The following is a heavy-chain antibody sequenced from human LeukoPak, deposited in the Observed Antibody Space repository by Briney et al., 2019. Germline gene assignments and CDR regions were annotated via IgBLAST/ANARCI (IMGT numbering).Heavy chain of an antibody. CDR1: GFTFSDYY. Sequence: GGSLRLSCAVSGFTFSDYYMSWIRLAPGKGLEWVSYISSGGSTITHADSVKGRFTISRDNAENSLYLQMNSLRAEDTAVYYCARRAAAGRYFDYWGQGTLVTVSS. J-gene: IGHJ4*02. V-gene: IGHV3-11*01. CDR3: ARRAAAGRYFDY. CDR2: ISSGGSTI. D-gene: IGHD6-13*01.